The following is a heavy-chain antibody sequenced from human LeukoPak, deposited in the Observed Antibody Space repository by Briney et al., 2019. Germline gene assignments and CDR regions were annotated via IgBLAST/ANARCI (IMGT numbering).Heavy chain of an antibody. CDR2: ISAYNGNT. Sequence: ASVKVSCKASGYTFTSYGISWVRQAPGQGSEWMGWISAYNGNTNYAQKLQGRVTMTTDTYKRTAYMEVRRLRSDDTAVYYCARGPVYGGAFDIWGQGTMVTVSS. CDR1: GYTFTSYG. J-gene: IGHJ3*02. D-gene: IGHD2/OR15-2a*01. V-gene: IGHV1-18*01. CDR3: ARGPVYGGAFDI.